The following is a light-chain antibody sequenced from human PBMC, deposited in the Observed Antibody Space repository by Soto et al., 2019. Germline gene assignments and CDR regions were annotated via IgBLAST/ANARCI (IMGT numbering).Light chain of an antibody. CDR1: VSDVGGYDS. CDR2: GVN. V-gene: IGLV2-14*03. CDR3: CSYTTSNKHV. Sequence: QSALTQSASVSWSPGHSITISCTGTVSDVGGYDSVSWYQQHPGRAPKLIIYGVNNRPSGVSNRFSASKSADTASLTISGLQAEEEANYYCCSYTTSNKHVFGTGTKVTVL. J-gene: IGLJ1*01.